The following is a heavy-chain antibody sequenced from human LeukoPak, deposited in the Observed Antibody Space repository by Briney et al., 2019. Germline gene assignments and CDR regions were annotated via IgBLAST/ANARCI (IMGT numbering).Heavy chain of an antibody. CDR3: VRARDMAFDI. J-gene: IGHJ3*02. Sequence: SETLSLTCTVSGGSIRGNAWSWIRQPPGEALVWIGNIYDNGITIHNPSLKSRVTISLDTSDQFSLRLRSVTAADTAVYYCVRARDMAFDIWGQGTMVTVSS. V-gene: IGHV4-59*01. CDR1: GGSIRGNA. CDR2: IYDNGIT. D-gene: IGHD2-21*02.